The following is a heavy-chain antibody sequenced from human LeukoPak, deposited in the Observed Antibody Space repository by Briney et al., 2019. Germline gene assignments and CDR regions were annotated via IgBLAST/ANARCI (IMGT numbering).Heavy chain of an antibody. V-gene: IGHV3-21*01. CDR1: GFTFSSYS. J-gene: IGHJ3*02. D-gene: IGHD2-15*01. CDR2: ISSSSSYI. Sequence: GGSLRLSCAASGFTFSSYSMNWVRQAPGKGLEWVSSISSSSSYIYYADSVKGRFTISRDNAKNSLYLQMNSLRAEDTAVYYCARDRGEYCSGGSCYGAFDIWGQGTMVTVSS. CDR3: ARDRGEYCSGGSCYGAFDI.